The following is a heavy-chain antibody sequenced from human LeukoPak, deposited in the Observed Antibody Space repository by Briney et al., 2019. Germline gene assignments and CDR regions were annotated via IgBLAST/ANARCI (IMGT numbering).Heavy chain of an antibody. CDR2: INPNSGGT. D-gene: IGHD3-10*01. Sequence: ASVKVSCKASGYTFTGYYMHWVRQAPGQGLEWMGWINPNSGGTNYAQKFQGRVTMTRDTSISTAYMELSRLRSDDTAVYYCARTGYYGSGSSRRGMDVWGQGTTVTVSS. V-gene: IGHV1-2*02. CDR1: GYTFTGYY. J-gene: IGHJ6*02. CDR3: ARTGYYGSGSSRRGMDV.